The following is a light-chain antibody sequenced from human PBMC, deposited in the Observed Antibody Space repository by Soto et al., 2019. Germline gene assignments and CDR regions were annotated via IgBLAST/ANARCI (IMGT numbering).Light chain of an antibody. CDR1: SSDVGNYDY. Sequence: QSVLTQPASVSGSPGQSITISCTGTSSDVGNYDYVSWYQQYPGKAPQLMIYAVSRRPSGVSNRFSGSKSGNTASLTISGLQAEDEADYYCTSYTPSSTYVLGTGTKLTVL. CDR2: AVS. V-gene: IGLV2-14*03. J-gene: IGLJ1*01. CDR3: TSYTPSSTYV.